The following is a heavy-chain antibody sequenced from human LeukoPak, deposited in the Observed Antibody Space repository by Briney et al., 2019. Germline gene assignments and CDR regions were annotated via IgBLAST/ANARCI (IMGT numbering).Heavy chain of an antibody. CDR1: GFTFSSYA. V-gene: IGHV3-23*01. CDR2: ISGSGGST. J-gene: IGHJ4*02. CDR3: AKDHGIVGATFFDY. D-gene: IGHD1-26*01. Sequence: GGSLRLSCAASGFTFSSYAMSWVRQAPGKGLEWASAISGSGGSTYYADSVKGRFTISRDNSKNTLYLQMNSLRAEDTAVYYCAKDHGIVGATFFDYWGQGTLVTVSS.